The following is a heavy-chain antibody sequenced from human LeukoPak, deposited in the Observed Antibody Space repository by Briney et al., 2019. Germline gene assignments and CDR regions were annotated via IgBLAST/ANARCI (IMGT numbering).Heavy chain of an antibody. CDR3: ARQIRAMIVD. CDR1: GGSISSYY. D-gene: IGHD3-22*01. CDR2: IYYSGST. Sequence: PSETLSLTCTVSGGSISSYYWSWIRQPPGKGLEWIGYIYYSGSTNYNPSLKSRVTISVDTSKNQFSLKLSSVTAADTAVYYCARQIRAMIVDWGQGTLVTVSS. J-gene: IGHJ4*02. V-gene: IGHV4-59*08.